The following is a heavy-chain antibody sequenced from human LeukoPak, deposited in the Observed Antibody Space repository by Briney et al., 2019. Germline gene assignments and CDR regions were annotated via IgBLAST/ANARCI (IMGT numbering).Heavy chain of an antibody. Sequence: GGSLRLSCAASGFMFSSYGMHWVRQAPGKGLEWVAVIWYDGSNKNYGDSVKGRFTISRDNSKNTLYLQMNSLRAEDTAVYYCARDQRRYCSGGSCFEFDYWGQGTLVTVSS. V-gene: IGHV3-33*01. CDR2: IWYDGSNK. J-gene: IGHJ4*02. D-gene: IGHD2-15*01. CDR3: ARDQRRYCSGGSCFEFDY. CDR1: GFMFSSYG.